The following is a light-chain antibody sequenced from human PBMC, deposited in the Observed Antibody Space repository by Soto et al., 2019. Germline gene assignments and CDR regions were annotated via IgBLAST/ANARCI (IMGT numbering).Light chain of an antibody. Sequence: DIQMTQSPSSLSASVGDRVTITCRASQPVTNYLSWYQQKPGKAPTLLIYAASRLQGGVPSRFSAGGSGTEFTLSINSLLPEDFATYYCQQSYIAPWTFGQGTKVDIK. CDR3: QQSYIAPWT. CDR2: AAS. CDR1: QPVTNY. V-gene: IGKV1-39*01. J-gene: IGKJ1*01.